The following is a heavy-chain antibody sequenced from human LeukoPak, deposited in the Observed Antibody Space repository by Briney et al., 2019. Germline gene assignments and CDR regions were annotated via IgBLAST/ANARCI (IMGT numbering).Heavy chain of an antibody. V-gene: IGHV3-21*01. CDR1: GFTFSTYS. CDR3: ARDRLLEDREYNYYFYMDV. Sequence: AGGSLRLSCAASGFTFSTYSMNWVRQAPGKGLEWVSSISSSSGYIYYADSVKGRFTISRDNAKNSLFLQMNSLRAEDTAVYYCARDRLLEDREYNYYFYMDVWGKGTTVTVSS. D-gene: IGHD1-1*01. J-gene: IGHJ6*03. CDR2: ISSSSGYI.